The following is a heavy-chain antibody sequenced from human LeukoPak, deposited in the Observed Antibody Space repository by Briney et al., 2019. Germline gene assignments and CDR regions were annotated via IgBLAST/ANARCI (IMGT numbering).Heavy chain of an antibody. V-gene: IGHV4-61*02. J-gene: IGHJ4*02. CDR2: MYTSGST. CDR3: ARDTIVAPDY. CDR1: GGSISSGSYY. D-gene: IGHD3-22*01. Sequence: SETLSLTCTVSGGSISSGSYYWSWIRQPAGQGLEYIGRMYTSGSTNYNPSLKSRVTISVDTSKNQFSLKLSSVTAADTAVYYCARDTIVAPDYWGQGTLVTVSS.